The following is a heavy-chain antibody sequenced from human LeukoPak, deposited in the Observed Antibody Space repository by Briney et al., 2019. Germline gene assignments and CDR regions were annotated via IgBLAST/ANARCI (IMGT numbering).Heavy chain of an antibody. CDR2: IRYDGSNK. J-gene: IGHJ4*02. Sequence: GGSLRLSCAASGFTFSSYGMHWVRQAPGKGLEWVAFIRYDGSNKYYADSVKGRFTISRDNSKNTLYLQMNSLRAEDTAVYYCARGSRLQLPFDYWGQGTLVTVSS. D-gene: IGHD5-24*01. V-gene: IGHV3-30*02. CDR1: GFTFSSYG. CDR3: ARGSRLQLPFDY.